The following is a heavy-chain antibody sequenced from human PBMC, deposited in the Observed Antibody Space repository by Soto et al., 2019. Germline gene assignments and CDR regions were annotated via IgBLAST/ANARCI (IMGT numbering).Heavy chain of an antibody. D-gene: IGHD3-22*01. V-gene: IGHV1-18*01. J-gene: IGHJ4*02. CDR3: ARGAHSDYYDSSGYEAMDFDY. Sequence: ASVKVSCKASGYTFTSYGISWVRQAPGQGLEWMGWISAYNGNTNYAQKLQGRVTMTTDTSTSTAYMELRSLRSDDTAVYYCARGAHSDYYDSSGYEAMDFDYWGQGTLVTVSS. CDR1: GYTFTSYG. CDR2: ISAYNGNT.